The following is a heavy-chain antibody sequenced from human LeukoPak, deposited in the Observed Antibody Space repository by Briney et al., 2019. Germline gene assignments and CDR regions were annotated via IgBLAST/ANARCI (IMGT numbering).Heavy chain of an antibody. CDR3: ARAPYGDIGGHGELDY. D-gene: IGHD4-17*01. Sequence: PSETLSLTCAVYGGSFSGYYWSWIRQPPGKGLEWIGEINHSGSTNYNPSLKSRVTISVDTSKNQFSLKLSSVTAADTAVYYCARAPYGDIGGHGELDYWGQGTLVTVSS. V-gene: IGHV4-34*01. CDR2: INHSGST. J-gene: IGHJ4*02. CDR1: GGSFSGYY.